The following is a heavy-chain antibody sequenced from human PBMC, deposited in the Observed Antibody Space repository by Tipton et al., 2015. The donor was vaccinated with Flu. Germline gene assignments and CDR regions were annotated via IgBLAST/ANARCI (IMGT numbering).Heavy chain of an antibody. V-gene: IGHV4-31*02. CDR3: AREGDYDDSSGPISLFYY. CDR2: IYYSGST. J-gene: IGHJ4*02. Sequence: LRLSCTVSGGSISSGGYYWSWIRQHPGKGLEWIGSIYYSGSTYYNPSLKSRVTISVDTSKNQFSLKLSSVTAADTAVYYCAREGDYDDSSGPISLFYYWGQGTLVTVSS. D-gene: IGHD3-22*01. CDR1: GGSISSGGYY.